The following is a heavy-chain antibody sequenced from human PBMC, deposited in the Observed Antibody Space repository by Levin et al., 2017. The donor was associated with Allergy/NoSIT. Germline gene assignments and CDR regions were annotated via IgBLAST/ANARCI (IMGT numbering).Heavy chain of an antibody. CDR2: IGTSGNVI. V-gene: IGHV3-48*03. Sequence: PGESLKISCVGSEFTFSNYEMNWVRQAPGKGLEWLSYIGTSGNVIYYADSVKGRFTVSRDNAKNSLYLQMNSLRADDTALYYCARETIDCGGDCYDYWGQGTLVTVSS. CDR3: ARETIDCGGDCYDY. J-gene: IGHJ4*02. CDR1: EFTFSNYE. D-gene: IGHD2-21*02.